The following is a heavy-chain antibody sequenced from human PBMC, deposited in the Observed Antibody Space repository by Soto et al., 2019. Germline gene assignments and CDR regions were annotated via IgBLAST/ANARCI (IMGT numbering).Heavy chain of an antibody. Sequence: QVQLVESGGGVVQPGRSLRLSCAASGFTFSSYGMHWVRQAPGKGLEWVAVIWYDGSNKYHADSVKGRFTISRDNSKNPLDLQMNSLRAEDTAVYYCARDDYYGSGSYNPLRGMDVWGQGTTVTVSS. CDR2: IWYDGSNK. V-gene: IGHV3-33*01. CDR1: GFTFSSYG. CDR3: ARDDYYGSGSYNPLRGMDV. D-gene: IGHD3-10*01. J-gene: IGHJ6*02.